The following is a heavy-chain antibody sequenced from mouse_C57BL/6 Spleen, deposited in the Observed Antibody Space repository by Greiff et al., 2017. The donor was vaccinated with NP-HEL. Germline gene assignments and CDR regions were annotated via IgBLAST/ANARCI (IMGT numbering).Heavy chain of an antibody. J-gene: IGHJ1*03. CDR3: ALIYYYGSRGYFDV. CDR1: GFTFSDYG. CDR2: ISSGSSTI. V-gene: IGHV5-17*01. Sequence: EVQGVESGGGLVKPGGSLKLSCAASGFTFSDYGMHWVRQAPEKGLEWVAYISSGSSTIYYADTVKGRFTISRDNAKNTLFLQMTSLRSEDTAMYYCALIYYYGSRGYFDVWGTGTTVTVSS. D-gene: IGHD1-1*01.